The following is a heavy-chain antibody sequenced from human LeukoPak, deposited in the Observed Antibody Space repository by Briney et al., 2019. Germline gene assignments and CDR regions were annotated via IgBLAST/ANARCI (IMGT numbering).Heavy chain of an antibody. J-gene: IGHJ4*01. D-gene: IGHD5-12*01. CDR3: ARDHRYAFDN. CDR2: IGISSGNT. Sequence: GGSLRLSCEAPGLNFIDYSMTWVRQAPGKGLEWISYIGISSGNTKYADSVKGRFTISRDKARNSLYLQMNSLRVEDTAMYYCARDHRYAFDNWGHGTLVTVSS. CDR1: GLNFIDYS. V-gene: IGHV3-48*01.